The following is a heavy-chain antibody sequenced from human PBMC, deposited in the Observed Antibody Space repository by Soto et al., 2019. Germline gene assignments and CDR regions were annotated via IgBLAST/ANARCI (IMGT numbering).Heavy chain of an antibody. V-gene: IGHV4-30-2*01. D-gene: IGHD3-10*01. CDR3: ARGPMGRGDYYGMDV. Sequence: SETLSLTCAVSGGSISSGGYSWSWIRQPPGKGLEWIGYIYHSGSTYYNPSLKSRVTISVDRSKNQFSLKLSSVTAADTAVYYCARGPMGRGDYYGMDVWGQGTTVTVSS. J-gene: IGHJ6*02. CDR2: IYHSGST. CDR1: GGSISSGGYS.